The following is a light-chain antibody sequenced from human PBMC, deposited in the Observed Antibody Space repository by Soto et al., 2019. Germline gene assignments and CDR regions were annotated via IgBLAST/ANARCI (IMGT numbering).Light chain of an antibody. V-gene: IGKV1-39*01. J-gene: IGKJ1*01. CDR2: AIS. CDR1: QTIVNY. Sequence: DIPMTQSPSSLSASVGDRVTITCRASQTIVNYLNWFQQKPGKAPEVLIYAISSLQSGVPSRFSGSGSGADFTLTISSLQPEDFGTYYCQQSFITPWTFGQGTKVEIK. CDR3: QQSFITPWT.